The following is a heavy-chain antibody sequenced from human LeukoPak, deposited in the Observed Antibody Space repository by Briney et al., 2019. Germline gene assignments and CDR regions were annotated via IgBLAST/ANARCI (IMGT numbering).Heavy chain of an antibody. D-gene: IGHD1-26*01. V-gene: IGHV3-23*01. Sequence: GGSLRLSCAASGFTFSSYWMSWVRQAPGKGLEWVSAISGSGGSTYYADSVKGRFTISRDNSKNTLYLQMNSLRAEDTAVYYCAKDGGSYYRRDYYYYMDVWGKGTTVTVSS. J-gene: IGHJ6*03. CDR2: ISGSGGST. CDR3: AKDGGSYYRRDYYYYMDV. CDR1: GFTFSSYW.